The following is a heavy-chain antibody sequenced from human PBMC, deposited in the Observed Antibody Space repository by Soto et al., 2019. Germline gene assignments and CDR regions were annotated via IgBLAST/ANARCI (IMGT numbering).Heavy chain of an antibody. CDR1: GFTFSSYA. Sequence: EVQLLESGGGLVQPGGSLRLSCAASGFTFSSYAMSWVRQAPGTGLDWVSSISSSGGSTYYADSVKGRFTISRDNSKNTLYLQMNSLRADDTAVYYCAKADTSGWRDSWGQGVLVTVSS. J-gene: IGHJ4*02. CDR3: AKADTSGWRDS. CDR2: ISSSGGST. V-gene: IGHV3-23*01. D-gene: IGHD6-19*01.